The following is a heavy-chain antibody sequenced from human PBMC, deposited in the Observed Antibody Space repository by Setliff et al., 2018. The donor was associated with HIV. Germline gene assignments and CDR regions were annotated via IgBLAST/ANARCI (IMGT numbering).Heavy chain of an antibody. D-gene: IGHD5-18*01. V-gene: IGHV1-69*13. CDR2: IVPILNTG. CDR3: ARTLPQYTNLFDY. Sequence: ASVKVSCKASGGTFRSHEISWVRQAPGQGLEWMGGIVPILNTGNYAPKFQGRVTITADESTTTAYMELSRLRSDDTAVYYCARTLPQYTNLFDYWGQGTLVTVSS. CDR1: GGTFRSHE. J-gene: IGHJ4*02.